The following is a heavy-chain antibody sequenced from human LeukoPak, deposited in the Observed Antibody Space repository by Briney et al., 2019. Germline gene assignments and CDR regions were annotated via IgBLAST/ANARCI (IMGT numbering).Heavy chain of an antibody. CDR2: INWNGGST. J-gene: IGHJ4*02. V-gene: IGHV3-20*04. CDR3: ARAPTTYYYGSGSYSLFDY. CDR1: GFTFDDYG. Sequence: GGSLRRSCAASGFTFDDYGMSWVRQAPGKGLEWVSGINWNGGSTGYADSVKGRFTISRDNAKNSLYLQMNSLRAEDTALYYCARAPTTYYYGSGSYSLFDYWGQGTLVTVSS. D-gene: IGHD3-10*01.